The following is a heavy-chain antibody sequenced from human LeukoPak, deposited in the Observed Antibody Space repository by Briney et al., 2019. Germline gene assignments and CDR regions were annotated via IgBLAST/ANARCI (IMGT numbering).Heavy chain of an antibody. Sequence: PGRSLRLSCAASGFTFDDYAMHWVRQAPGKGLEWVSGISWNSGSIGYADSVKGRFTISRDNAKNSLYLQMNSLRAEDTAVYYCARNRDIVVVPAARALMDVWGKGTTVTVSS. D-gene: IGHD2-2*01. V-gene: IGHV3-9*01. CDR2: ISWNSGSI. CDR1: GFTFDDYA. J-gene: IGHJ6*03. CDR3: ARNRDIVVVPAARALMDV.